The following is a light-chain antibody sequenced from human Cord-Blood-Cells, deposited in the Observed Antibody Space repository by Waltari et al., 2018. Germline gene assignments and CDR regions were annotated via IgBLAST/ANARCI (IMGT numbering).Light chain of an antibody. CDR3: AAWDDTLSGRV. CDR1: SSNIGYNY. V-gene: IGLV1-47*01. Sequence: SVLTRTPTASGTPAQRVTTSCSGISSNIGYNYVYWYQQLPGTAPKLLIYRNNQRPSGVPDRLSGYKSGTSASLAISGLRSEDEADYYCAAWDDTLSGRVFGGGTKLTVL. J-gene: IGLJ3*02. CDR2: RNN.